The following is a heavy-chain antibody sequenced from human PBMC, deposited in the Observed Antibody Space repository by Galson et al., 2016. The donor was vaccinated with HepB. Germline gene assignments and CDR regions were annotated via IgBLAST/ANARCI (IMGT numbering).Heavy chain of an antibody. CDR1: GFTFSRYG. CDR3: ARDYIMMTVTWGPDY. CDR2: ISYDGSYK. J-gene: IGHJ4*02. D-gene: IGHD4-17*01. V-gene: IGHV3-30*03. Sequence: SLRLSCAASGFTFSRYGIHWVRQAQGKGLEWVAVISYDGSYKFYEDSVRGRFTISRDNSEDTVYLQMKSLRAEDTAVYYCARDYIMMTVTWGPDYWGQGTLVSVSS.